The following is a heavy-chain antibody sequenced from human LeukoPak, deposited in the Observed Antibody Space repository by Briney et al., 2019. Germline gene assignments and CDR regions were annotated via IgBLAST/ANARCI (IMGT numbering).Heavy chain of an antibody. Sequence: GGSLRLSCAASEFAFGSYAMTWVRQAPGKGPEWVAAISDSADNTYYTESMRGRFTISRDNSKNTLYLQMNNLRAEATAVYYCASHRGYCSGGPCYSAFFDYWGQGTLVTVSS. V-gene: IGHV3-23*01. J-gene: IGHJ4*02. CDR2: ISDSADNT. CDR3: ASHRGYCSGGPCYSAFFDY. D-gene: IGHD2-15*01. CDR1: EFAFGSYA.